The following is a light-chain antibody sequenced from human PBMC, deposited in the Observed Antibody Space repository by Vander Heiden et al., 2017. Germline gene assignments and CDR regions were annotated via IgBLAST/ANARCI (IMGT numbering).Light chain of an antibody. V-gene: IGLV2-14*01. J-gene: IGLJ1*01. CDR1: RSDVGGYKY. CDR2: EVN. CDR3: SSYTISNTLV. Sequence: SGLPQPASVSRSPGQSITISCTATRSDVGGYKYVSWYQQQPGKDPKLMIDEVNNRPAGVANRFAGAKSGNTASLTSSGLQAEDEADYYCSSYTISNTLVFGTGTKVTVL.